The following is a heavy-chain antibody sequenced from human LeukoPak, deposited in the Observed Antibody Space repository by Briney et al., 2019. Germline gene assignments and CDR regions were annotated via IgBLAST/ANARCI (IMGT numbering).Heavy chain of an antibody. CDR3: AREADGYNTDAFDI. CDR1: GGTFSSYA. V-gene: IGHV1-69*05. D-gene: IGHD5-24*01. Sequence: SVKVSCKASGGTFSSYAIRWVRQAPGQGLEWMGGIIPIFGTANYAQKFQGRVTITTDESTSTAYMELSSLRSEDTAVYYCAREADGYNTDAFDIWGQGTMVTVSS. J-gene: IGHJ3*02. CDR2: IIPIFGTA.